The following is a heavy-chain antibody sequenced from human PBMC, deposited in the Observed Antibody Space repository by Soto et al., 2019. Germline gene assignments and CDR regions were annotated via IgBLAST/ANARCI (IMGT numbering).Heavy chain of an antibody. CDR1: GGSISSYY. Sequence: PAETLSITCTVSGGSISSYYWSWIRQPPGKGLEWIGYIYYSGSTNYNPSLKSRVTISVDTSKNQFSLKLSSVTAADTAVYYCARDSSGGIAVAPRDYGMDVWGQGTTVTVSS. CDR3: ARDSSGGIAVAPRDYGMDV. D-gene: IGHD6-19*01. J-gene: IGHJ6*02. CDR2: IYYSGST. V-gene: IGHV4-59*01.